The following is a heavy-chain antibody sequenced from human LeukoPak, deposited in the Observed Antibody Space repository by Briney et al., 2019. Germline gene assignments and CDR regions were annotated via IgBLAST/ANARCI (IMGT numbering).Heavy chain of an antibody. CDR3: AGGGTYDI. Sequence: PGGSLRLSCVASGFTFSRYWMTWFRQAPGKGLEWVANMKQDGSQKNYVDSVKGRFTISRDNAKKSLYLQMNSLRGEDTAVYYCAGGGTYDIWGQGTRVTVSS. J-gene: IGHJ3*02. CDR2: MKQDGSQK. V-gene: IGHV3-7*01. CDR1: GFTFSRYW.